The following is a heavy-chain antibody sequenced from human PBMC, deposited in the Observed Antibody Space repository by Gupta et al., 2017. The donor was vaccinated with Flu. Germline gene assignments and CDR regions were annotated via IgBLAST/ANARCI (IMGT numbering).Heavy chain of an antibody. CDR3: ARAAETALVFSYYYFMDV. CDR2: ISSTGTYI. D-gene: IGHD5-18*01. V-gene: IGHV3-21*01. Sequence: VRQAPGKGLAWVSSISSTGTYIYYADSVKGRLTISRDNANNSLYLHMHTLRAEDTAVYYCARAAETALVFSYYYFMDVWGKGTTVTVSS. J-gene: IGHJ6*03.